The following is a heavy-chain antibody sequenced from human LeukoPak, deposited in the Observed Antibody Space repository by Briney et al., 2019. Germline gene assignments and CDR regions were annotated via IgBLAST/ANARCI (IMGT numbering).Heavy chain of an antibody. CDR1: GFTFSSYS. V-gene: IGHV3-21*01. D-gene: IGHD3-22*01. J-gene: IGHJ4*02. CDR3: ARVLGSYYDSSGDADFDY. CDR2: ISSSSSYI. Sequence: GGSLRLSCAASGFTFSSYSMNWVRQAPGKGLEGVSSISSSSSYIYYADSVKGRFTISRDNAKNSLYLQMNSLRAEDTAVYYCARVLGSYYDSSGDADFDYWGQGTLVTVSS.